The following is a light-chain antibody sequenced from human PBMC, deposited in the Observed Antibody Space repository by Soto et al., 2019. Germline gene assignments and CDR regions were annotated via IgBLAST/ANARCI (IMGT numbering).Light chain of an antibody. CDR2: GAS. CDR1: QSVSSSY. Sequence: VMTQAPVTLSVSPGERASLSCRASQSVSSSYLAWYQQKPGQAPRLLIYGASSRATGIPDRFSGSGSGTDFTLTISRLEPEDFAVYYCQQYGSSPPITFGQGTRLEIK. CDR3: QQYGSSPPIT. J-gene: IGKJ5*01. V-gene: IGKV3-20*01.